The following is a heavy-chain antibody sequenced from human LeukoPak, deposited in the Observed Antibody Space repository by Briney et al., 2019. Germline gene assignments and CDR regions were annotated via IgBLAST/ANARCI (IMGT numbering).Heavy chain of an antibody. CDR3: ARAPWRLGELSLRGAFDI. J-gene: IGHJ3*02. Sequence: ASVKVSCKASGYTFTGYYMHWVRQATGQGLEWMGWMNPNSGNTGYAQKFQGRVTITRNTSISTAYMELSSLRSEDTAVYYCARAPWRLGELSLRGAFDIWGQGTMVTVSS. CDR2: MNPNSGNT. CDR1: GYTFTGYY. D-gene: IGHD3-16*02. V-gene: IGHV1-8*03.